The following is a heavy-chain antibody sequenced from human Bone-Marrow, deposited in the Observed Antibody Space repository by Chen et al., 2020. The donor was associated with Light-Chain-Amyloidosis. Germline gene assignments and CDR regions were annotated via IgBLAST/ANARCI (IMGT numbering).Heavy chain of an antibody. CDR2: ISWNSVSV. D-gene: IGHD6-13*01. J-gene: IGHJ4*02. CDR3: AKAPTPHIVAASVYFES. V-gene: IGHV3-9*01. Sequence: EVQLVESRGDLVQPGRSLRLSCAASGFPFDDHAMQWVRQTPAKGLGWVAGISWNSVSVDYADSVKGRFTISRDNDKNLLYLQMKSLKTEDTALYYWAKAPTPHIVAASVYFESWGQGALVTVSS. CDR1: GFPFDDHA.